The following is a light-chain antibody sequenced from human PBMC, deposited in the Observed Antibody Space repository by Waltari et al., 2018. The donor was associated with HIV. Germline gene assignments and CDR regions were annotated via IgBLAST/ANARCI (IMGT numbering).Light chain of an antibody. J-gene: IGLJ1*01. CDR3: QSYDASLGGWV. CDR2: AND. CDR1: SSNIGAPYD. Sequence: QSVLTQPPSVSGAPGQRVTISCTGSSSNIGAPYDVHWYHQLPGTAPKLLIHANDQRPSGVPDRFSGSKSGTSASLAITGLQTEDEADYYCQSYDASLGGWVFGTGTKVTVL. V-gene: IGLV1-40*01.